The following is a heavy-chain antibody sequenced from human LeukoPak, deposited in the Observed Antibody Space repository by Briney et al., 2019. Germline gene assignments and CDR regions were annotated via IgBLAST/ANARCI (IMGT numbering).Heavy chain of an antibody. CDR2: INPSGGST. J-gene: IGHJ3*02. CDR1: GYTFTSYF. Sequence: ASVKVSCKASGYTFTSYFMHWVRQAPGQGLEWMGIINPSGGSTTYAQKSQGRVTMTRDASTSTIYMELSSLRSEDTAVYYCARDSSTPYNYYGSSGYYFDAFDIWGQGTMVTVSS. D-gene: IGHD3-22*01. V-gene: IGHV1-46*01. CDR3: ARDSSTPYNYYGSSGYYFDAFDI.